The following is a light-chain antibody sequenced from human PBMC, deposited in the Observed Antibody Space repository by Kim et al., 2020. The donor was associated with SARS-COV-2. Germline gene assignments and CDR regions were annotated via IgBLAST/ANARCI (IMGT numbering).Light chain of an antibody. Sequence: QSITISRTGTTNDVSRYNYVSWYQQHPDKAPKLIIFDVTKRPSGVSNRFSGSKSGNTASLTISGLQAADEADYFCSSYITRTGLYVFGAGTKVTVL. V-gene: IGLV2-14*03. CDR2: DVT. J-gene: IGLJ1*01. CDR1: TNDVSRYNY. CDR3: SSYITRTGLYV.